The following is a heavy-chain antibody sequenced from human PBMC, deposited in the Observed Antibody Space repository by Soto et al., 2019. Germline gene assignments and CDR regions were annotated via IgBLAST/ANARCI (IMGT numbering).Heavy chain of an antibody. CDR1: GFTFSSYA. CDR2: ISGSGGTT. J-gene: IGHJ4*02. D-gene: IGHD2-2*01. V-gene: IGHV3-23*01. Sequence: GGSLRLSCVASGFTFSSYALKWFRQAPGRGLEWVSAISGSGGTTYYADSVKGRFTISRDNSKNTLFLQMNSLRAEDAAIYYCAKSPEGISTSLDYWGQGSLVTVPA. CDR3: AKSPEGISTSLDY.